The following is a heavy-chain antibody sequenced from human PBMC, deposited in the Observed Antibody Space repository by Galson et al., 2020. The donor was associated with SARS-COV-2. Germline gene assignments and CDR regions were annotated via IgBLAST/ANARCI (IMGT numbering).Heavy chain of an antibody. CDR1: GGSISSYY. CDR3: ARGGDIAAAGLNWFDP. CDR2: IYHSGST. J-gene: IGHJ5*02. D-gene: IGHD6-13*01. Sequence: SETLSLTCTVSGGSISSYYWSWIRQPPGKGLERIGYIYHSGSTNYNPSLKSRVTISVDTSKNQFSLKLSSVTAADTAVYYCARGGDIAAAGLNWFDPWGQGTLVTVSS. V-gene: IGHV4-59*01.